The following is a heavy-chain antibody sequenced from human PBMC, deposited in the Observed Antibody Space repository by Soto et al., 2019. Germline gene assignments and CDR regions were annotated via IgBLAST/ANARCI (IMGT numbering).Heavy chain of an antibody. V-gene: IGHV3-23*01. J-gene: IGHJ4*02. D-gene: IGHD1-26*01. CDR2: ISGRGDST. CDR1: GFTFSSYA. CDR3: ARRGSGSYYDY. Sequence: EVQLLESGGGLVQPGGSLRLSCAASGFTFSSYAMRWVRQAPVKGLEWVSAISGRGDSTSYADSVKGRFTISRDNSKNTLYLQMNSLRAEDTAVYYCARRGSGSYYDYWGQGTLVTVSS.